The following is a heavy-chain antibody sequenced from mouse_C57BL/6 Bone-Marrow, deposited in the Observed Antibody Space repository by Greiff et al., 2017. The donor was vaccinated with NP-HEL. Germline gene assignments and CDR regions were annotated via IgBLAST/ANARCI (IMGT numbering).Heavy chain of an antibody. J-gene: IGHJ2*01. CDR3: ARWIYYGSSYYFDY. CDR2: IHPNSGST. V-gene: IGHV1-64*01. D-gene: IGHD1-1*01. CDR1: GERGKREG. Sequence: QVQLQQPGAELVKPGASVKWGGKGEGERGKREGRQGGKKRRGKGGVWIGMIHPNSGSTNYNEKFKSKATLTVDKSSSTAYMQLSSLTSEDSAVYYCARWIYYGSSYYFDYWGQGTTLTVSS.